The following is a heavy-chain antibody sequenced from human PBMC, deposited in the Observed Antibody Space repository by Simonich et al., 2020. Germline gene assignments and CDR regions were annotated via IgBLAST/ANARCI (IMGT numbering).Heavy chain of an antibody. CDR1: GFTFSSYA. CDR2: RSYDGIKK. D-gene: IGHD2-21*02. CDR3: ARDGERYCGGDCYSYFDY. V-gene: IGHV3-30*07. J-gene: IGHJ4*02. Sequence: QVQLVESGGGVVQPGRSLRLSCAASGFTFSSYAMHWVRQAPGKGLEWVVVRSYDGIKKEYADPVKGRLTISRDNSKNTLDLQMNSLRAEDTAVYYCARDGERYCGGDCYSYFDYWGQGTLVTVSS.